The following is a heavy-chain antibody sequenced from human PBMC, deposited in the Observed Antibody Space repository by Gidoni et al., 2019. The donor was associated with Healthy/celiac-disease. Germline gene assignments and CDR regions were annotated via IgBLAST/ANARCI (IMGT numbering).Heavy chain of an antibody. CDR3: ARDVGYCSGGSCYYYYGMDV. Sequence: QVQLVQSGAEVKKPGASVKVSCKASGYTFTSYGISWVRQAPGHGLEWMGLISAYNGNTNYAQKLQGRVTMTTDTSTSTAYMELRSLRSDDTAVYYCARDVGYCSGGSCYYYYGMDVWGQGTTVTVSS. CDR1: GYTFTSYG. J-gene: IGHJ6*02. D-gene: IGHD2-15*01. V-gene: IGHV1-18*01. CDR2: ISAYNGNT.